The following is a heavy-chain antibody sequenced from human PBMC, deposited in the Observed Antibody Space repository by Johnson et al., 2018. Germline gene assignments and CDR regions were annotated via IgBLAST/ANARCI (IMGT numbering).Heavy chain of an antibody. Sequence: QVQLVDSGAEVKKPGSSVKISCKATGGTFSTYAISWVRQAPGQGLEWMGGIIPIFGTANYAQKFQGRVTTTAGESTSTAYMGLSSLGSEETAGYYCARRKGEVYVMDVWGQGTTVTVSS. CDR1: GGTFSTYA. CDR2: IIPIFGTA. V-gene: IGHV1-69*01. CDR3: ARRKGEVYVMDV. J-gene: IGHJ6*02. D-gene: IGHD3-10*01.